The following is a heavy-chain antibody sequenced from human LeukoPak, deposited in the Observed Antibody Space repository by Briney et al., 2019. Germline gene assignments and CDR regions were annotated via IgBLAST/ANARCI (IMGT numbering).Heavy chain of an antibody. CDR1: GYTFTGYY. Sequence: ASVKVSCKSSGYTFTGYYMHWVRQAPGQGVEWMGGIIPIFGTPYYAQKFQDRVTITADASTSTAYMELSSLRSEDTAVYYCARAYMTATRHFDSWGQGTLVTVSS. CDR3: ARAYMTATRHFDS. V-gene: IGHV1-69*13. D-gene: IGHD2-21*02. CDR2: IIPIFGTP. J-gene: IGHJ4*02.